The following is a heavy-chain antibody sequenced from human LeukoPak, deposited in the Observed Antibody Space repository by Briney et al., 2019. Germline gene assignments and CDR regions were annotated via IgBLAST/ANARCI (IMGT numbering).Heavy chain of an antibody. V-gene: IGHV4-39*07. D-gene: IGHD7-27*01. Sequence: PSETLSLTCTVSGGSVSSRHYYWGWIRQPPGKGLEWIGSIYYSGSTYYNPSLKSRVTISVDTSKNQFSLKLSSVTAADTAVYYCARDGDGLYFDYWGQGTLVTVSS. J-gene: IGHJ4*02. CDR1: GGSVSSRHYY. CDR2: IYYSGST. CDR3: ARDGDGLYFDY.